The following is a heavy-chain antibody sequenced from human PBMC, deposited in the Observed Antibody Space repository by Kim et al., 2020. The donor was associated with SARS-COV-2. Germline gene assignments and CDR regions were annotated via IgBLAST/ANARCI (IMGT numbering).Heavy chain of an antibody. Sequence: ASVKVSCKASGYTFTSYGISWVRQAPGQGLEWMGWISAYNGKTKYAQKVQGRVTMTTDTSTSTAYMELRSLKSDDTAVFYCAREGEEQSTSSSDYHFDYGRDVWGEGTAVTVSS. CDR1: GYTFTSYG. CDR2: ISAYNGKT. D-gene: IGHD6-6*01. CDR3: AREGEEQSTSSSDYHFDYGRDV. V-gene: IGHV1-18*01. J-gene: IGHJ6*04.